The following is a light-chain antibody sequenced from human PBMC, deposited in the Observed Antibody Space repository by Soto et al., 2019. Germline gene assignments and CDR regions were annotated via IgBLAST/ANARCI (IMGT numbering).Light chain of an antibody. Sequence: EIVVTQSPATLSVSPGERVTLSCRASQSVSSSLAWYQQRPGQAPRLLIYDTSTRAAGIAARFSGSGSGTEFTLTISSLQSEDSAVYYCQQRSNWPFTFGPGTKVDIK. CDR1: QSVSSS. J-gene: IGKJ3*01. V-gene: IGKV3-15*01. CDR3: QQRSNWPFT. CDR2: DTS.